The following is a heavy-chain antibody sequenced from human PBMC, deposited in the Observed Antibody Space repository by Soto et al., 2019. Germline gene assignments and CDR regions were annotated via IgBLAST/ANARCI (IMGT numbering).Heavy chain of an antibody. J-gene: IGHJ5*02. CDR2: INHIGST. Sequence: SETLSLTCAVYRGSFSGYYWSWIRQPPGKGLEWIGEINHIGSTNYNASLRSRVTISADTSKNQFSLNLNSVTAADTAVYYCARERSIRGVMRWFDPWGQGTQVT. V-gene: IGHV4-34*01. D-gene: IGHD3-10*01. CDR3: ARERSIRGVMRWFDP. CDR1: RGSFSGYY.